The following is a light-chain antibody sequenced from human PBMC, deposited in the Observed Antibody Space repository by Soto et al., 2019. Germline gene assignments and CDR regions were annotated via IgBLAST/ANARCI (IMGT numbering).Light chain of an antibody. Sequence: EIVMTQSPATLSVSPGEGATLSCRASQSVSSNLAWYQQKPGQAPRLLIYGATARAAGIPARLSGSGSGTEFSLTISSLQSEDFAVYFCQQFNNWPITFGPGTRVDIK. CDR3: QQFNNWPIT. V-gene: IGKV3-15*01. J-gene: IGKJ3*01. CDR1: QSVSSN. CDR2: GAT.